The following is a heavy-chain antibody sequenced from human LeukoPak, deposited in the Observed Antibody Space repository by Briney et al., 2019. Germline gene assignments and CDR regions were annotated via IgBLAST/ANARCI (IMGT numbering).Heavy chain of an antibody. CDR3: ARDRIAVAGRKYYYYMDV. V-gene: IGHV1-2*02. D-gene: IGHD6-19*01. J-gene: IGHJ6*03. CDR1: GYTFTGYY. CDR2: INPNSGGA. Sequence: ASVKVSCKASGYTFTGYYMHWVRQAPGQGLEWMGWINPNSGGANYAQKFQGRVTMTEDTSTDTAYMELSSLRSEDTAVYYCARDRIAVAGRKYYYYMDVWGKGTTVTVSS.